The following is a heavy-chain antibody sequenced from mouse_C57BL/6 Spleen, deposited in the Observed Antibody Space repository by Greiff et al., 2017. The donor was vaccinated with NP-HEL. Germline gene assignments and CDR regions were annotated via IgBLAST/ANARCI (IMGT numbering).Heavy chain of an antibody. V-gene: IGHV1-39*01. J-gene: IGHJ4*01. CDR1: GYSFTDYN. CDR3: AKNYYGSRDYAMDY. Sequence: ESGPELVKPGASVKISCKASGYSFTDYNMNWVKQSNGKSLEWIGVINPNYGTTSYNQKFKGKATLTVDQSSSTAYMQLNSLTSEDSAVYYCAKNYYGSRDYAMDYWGQGTSVTVSS. CDR2: INPNYGTT. D-gene: IGHD1-1*01.